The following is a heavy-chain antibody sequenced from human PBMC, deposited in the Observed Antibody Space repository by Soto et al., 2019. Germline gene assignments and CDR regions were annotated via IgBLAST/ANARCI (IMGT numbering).Heavy chain of an antibody. J-gene: IGHJ6*02. V-gene: IGHV3-23*01. CDR1: GFNFGKFD. Sequence: PAGSLRLSCVGSGFNFGKFDLSWVRQAPGKGLEWVSSFSSSDDSTYYADSVKGRFIVSRDISKNTLYLQMNSLGAEDTAIYFCATGATYCGDECYPNYHYYYALDVWGPGTTVTVSS. CDR2: FSSSDDST. CDR3: ATGATYCGDECYPNYHYYYALDV. D-gene: IGHD2-21*01.